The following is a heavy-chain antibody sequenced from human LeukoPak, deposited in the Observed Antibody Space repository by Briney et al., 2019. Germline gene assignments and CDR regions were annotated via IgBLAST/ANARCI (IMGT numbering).Heavy chain of an antibody. J-gene: IGHJ3*02. CDR1: GGTFDSFA. D-gene: IGHD3-10*01. CDR3: ARDSRILRFGESPPAFDI. Sequence: SVKVSCKASGGTFDSFAIGWVRQVPGQGLEWMGRIIPVLDITDYAQRFQGRVTIAADKSTSTVYLEVNSLTSDDTALYFCARDSRILRFGESPPAFDIWGQGTLVTVSS. CDR2: IIPVLDIT. V-gene: IGHV1-69*04.